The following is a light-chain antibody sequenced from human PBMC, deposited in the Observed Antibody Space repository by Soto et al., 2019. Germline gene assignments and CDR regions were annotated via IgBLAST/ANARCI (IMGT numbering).Light chain of an antibody. V-gene: IGKV1-12*01. CDR1: QGIASW. Sequence: DIPMTQSPSSVSASVGDRVTITCRASQGIASWLAWYQQKPGNAPNLLIYSASGLQGGVPSRFSGSGSGTDFTRTISSLQPEDFATYYCQQAHSFPYTFGQGTKLEIK. J-gene: IGKJ2*01. CDR3: QQAHSFPYT. CDR2: SAS.